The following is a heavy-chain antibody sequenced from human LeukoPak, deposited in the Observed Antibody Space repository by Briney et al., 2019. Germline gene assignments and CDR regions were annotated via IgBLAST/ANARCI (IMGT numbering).Heavy chain of an antibody. CDR2: ISSSGSTI. Sequence: GGSLRLSCAASGFTFSSYEMNWVRQTPGKGLEWVSYISSSGSTIYYADSVKGRFTIARDNAKNSLYLQMNSLRAEDTAIYYCVRGPGSYSASYYYHYMDVWGKGTTVTISS. V-gene: IGHV3-48*03. CDR3: VRGPGSYSASYYYHYMDV. CDR1: GFTFSSYE. J-gene: IGHJ6*03. D-gene: IGHD3-10*01.